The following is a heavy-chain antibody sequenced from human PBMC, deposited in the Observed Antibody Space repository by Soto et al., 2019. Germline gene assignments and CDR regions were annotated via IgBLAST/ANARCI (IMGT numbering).Heavy chain of an antibody. CDR3: ARVNDFDY. CDR2: IHPSGTA. CDR1: GDSIRSGYY. Sequence: NPSETLSLTCAVSGDSIRSGYYWGWIRQPPGKGLEWVANIHPSGTAYYNPSLKSRLTISIDTSRNHFSLRLTSVTAADTAVYYCARVNDFDYWGRGALVTSPQ. V-gene: IGHV4-38-2*01. J-gene: IGHJ4*02.